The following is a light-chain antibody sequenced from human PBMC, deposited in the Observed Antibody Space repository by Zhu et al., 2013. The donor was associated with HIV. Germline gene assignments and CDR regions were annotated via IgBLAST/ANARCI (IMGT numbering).Light chain of an antibody. J-gene: IGLJ2*01. CDR3: SSYTGAGVNTVV. Sequence: QSALTQPASVSGSPGQSITISCTGTSSDVGGYNYVSWFQQHPGKAPKLIIYEVSNRPSGVSNRFSGSKSGNTASLTISGLQAEDEAAYYCSSYTGAGVNTVVFGGG. CDR2: EVS. V-gene: IGLV2-14*01. CDR1: SSDVGGYNY.